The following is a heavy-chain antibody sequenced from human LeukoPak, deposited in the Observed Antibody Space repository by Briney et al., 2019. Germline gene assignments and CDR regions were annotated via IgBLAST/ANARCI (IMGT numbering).Heavy chain of an antibody. CDR3: ARHFPTYNKEDV. D-gene: IGHD1-1*01. CDR1: GGSFSGYY. CDR2: INHSGST. Sequence: PSETMSLTCAVYGGSFSGYYWSRIRQPPGKGLEWIGEINHSGSTNYNPSLKSRVTISVDTSKNQFSLKLSSVTAADTAVYYCARHFPTYNKEDVWGKGTTVTISS. V-gene: IGHV4-34*01. J-gene: IGHJ6*04.